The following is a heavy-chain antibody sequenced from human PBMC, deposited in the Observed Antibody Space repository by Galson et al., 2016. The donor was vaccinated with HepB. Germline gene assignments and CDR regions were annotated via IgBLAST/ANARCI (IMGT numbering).Heavy chain of an antibody. J-gene: IGHJ6*04. CDR2: IGTAGDT. D-gene: IGHD2-15*01. CDR3: ARGKFDCSGGTCHYYGMDV. V-gene: IGHV3-13*01. Sequence: SLRLSCAASGLTFSRCDMHWVRQATGKGLEWVSAIGTAGDTYYPGSVRGRFTISRENSKNSLYLQMNSLTAGDTAVYYCARGKFDCSGGTCHYYGMDVWGKGTTATVSS. CDR1: GLTFSRCD.